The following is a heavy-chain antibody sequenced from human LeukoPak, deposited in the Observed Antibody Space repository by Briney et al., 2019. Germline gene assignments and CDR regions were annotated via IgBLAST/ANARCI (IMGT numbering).Heavy chain of an antibody. CDR1: GFTFSSYG. CDR2: IWYDGSNE. J-gene: IGHJ4*02. CDR3: AKDPERQLAPYFDY. D-gene: IGHD6-13*01. Sequence: GRSLRLSCAASGFTFSSYGMHWVRQAPGKGLEWVAVIWYDGSNEYYADSVKGRFTISRDNSKNTLYLQMNSLRAEDTAVYYCAKDPERQLAPYFDYWGQGTLVTVSS. V-gene: IGHV3-33*06.